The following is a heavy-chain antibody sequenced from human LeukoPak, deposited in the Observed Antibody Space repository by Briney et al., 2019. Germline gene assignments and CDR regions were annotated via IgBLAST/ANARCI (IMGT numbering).Heavy chain of an antibody. Sequence: SVKVSCKASGGTFSSYAISWVRQAPGHGLEWMGRIIPILGIANYAQKFQGRVTITADKSTSTAYMELSSLRSEDTAVYYCAREGCSGGSCYFTSYYYYGMDVWGQGTTVTVSS. CDR1: GGTFSSYA. CDR3: AREGCSGGSCYFTSYYYYGMDV. D-gene: IGHD2-15*01. J-gene: IGHJ6*02. CDR2: IIPILGIA. V-gene: IGHV1-69*04.